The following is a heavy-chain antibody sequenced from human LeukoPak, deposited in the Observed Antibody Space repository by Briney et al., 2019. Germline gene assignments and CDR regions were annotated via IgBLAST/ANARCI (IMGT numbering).Heavy chain of an antibody. CDR1: GFTFSSYS. CDR2: ISSSSRYI. V-gene: IGHV3-21*01. CDR3: ARGLVSYSSYYAMDV. Sequence: GGSLRLSCAASGFTFSSYSMNWVRQAPGMGLEWVSSISSSSRYIYYADSVKGRFTISRDNAKNSLNLQMNSLRAEDTAVYYCARGLVSYSSYYAMDVWGQGTTVTVSS. D-gene: IGHD1-26*01. J-gene: IGHJ6*02.